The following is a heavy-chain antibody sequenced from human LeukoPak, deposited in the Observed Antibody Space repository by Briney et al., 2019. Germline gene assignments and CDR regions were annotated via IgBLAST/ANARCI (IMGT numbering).Heavy chain of an antibody. CDR2: ISSSSSYI. CDR1: GFTFSSYS. Sequence: GGSLRLSCAASGFTFSSYSMNWVRQAPGNGLEWVSSISSSSSYIYYADSVKGRFTISRDNAKNSLYLQMNSLRAEDTAVYYCARDRDSSGYYYYYMDVWGKGTTVTVSS. J-gene: IGHJ6*03. V-gene: IGHV3-21*01. D-gene: IGHD3-22*01. CDR3: ARDRDSSGYYYYYMDV.